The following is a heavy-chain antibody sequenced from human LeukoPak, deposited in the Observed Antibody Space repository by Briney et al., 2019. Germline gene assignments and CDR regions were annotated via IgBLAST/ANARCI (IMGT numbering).Heavy chain of an antibody. Sequence: PGGSLRLSCAASGFTFSSYGMHWVRQAPGKGLEWVAVIGYDGTNKYYADSVKGRFTISRDNSKKTLYLQVNSLRAEDTAVYYCAKDEGSSCGGDCPLDYWGQGTLVSVSS. J-gene: IGHJ4*02. CDR1: GFTFSSYG. V-gene: IGHV3-30*18. CDR3: AKDEGSSCGGDCPLDY. CDR2: IGYDGTNK. D-gene: IGHD2-21*02.